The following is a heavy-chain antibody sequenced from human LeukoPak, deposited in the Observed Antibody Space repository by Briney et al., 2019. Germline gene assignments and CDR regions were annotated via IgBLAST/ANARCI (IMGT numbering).Heavy chain of an antibody. CDR2: INTSGGAT. J-gene: IGHJ6*02. Sequence: GGSLRLSCEASGLTFSSFAMSWVRQVPGKGLEWVSGINTSGGATYCADSVRGRFTISRDNSKNTLSLQMNSLRAEDTALYYCAKAWGRNHYYGLDVWGQGTTVTVSS. CDR1: GLTFSSFA. V-gene: IGHV3-23*01. D-gene: IGHD3-16*01. CDR3: AKAWGRNHYYGLDV.